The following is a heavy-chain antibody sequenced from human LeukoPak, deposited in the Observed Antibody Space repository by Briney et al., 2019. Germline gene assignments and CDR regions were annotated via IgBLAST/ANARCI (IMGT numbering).Heavy chain of an antibody. CDR2: ISSSGSTI. CDR1: GFTFSGYG. CDR3: AELGITMIGGV. J-gene: IGHJ6*04. D-gene: IGHD3-10*02. V-gene: IGHV3-48*03. Sequence: SGGSLRLSCAASGFTFSGYGIHWVRQAPGKGLEWVSYISSSGSTIYYADSVKGRFTISRDNAKNSLYLQMNSLRAEDTAVYYCAELGITMIGGVWGKGTTVTISS.